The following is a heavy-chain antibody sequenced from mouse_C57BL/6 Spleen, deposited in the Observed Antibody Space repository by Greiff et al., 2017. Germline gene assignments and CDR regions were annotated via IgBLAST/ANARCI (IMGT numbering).Heavy chain of an antibody. V-gene: IGHV1-64*01. Sequence: QVQLQQSGAELVKPGASVKLSCKASGYTFTSYWMHWVKQRPGQGLEWIGMIHPNSGSTNYNEKFKSKATLTVDKSSSTAYMQLSSLTSEDSAVYYCARRPYDYDGRVDAMDYWGQGTSVTVSS. CDR1: GYTFTSYW. CDR2: IHPNSGST. CDR3: ARRPYDYDGRVDAMDY. J-gene: IGHJ4*01. D-gene: IGHD2-4*01.